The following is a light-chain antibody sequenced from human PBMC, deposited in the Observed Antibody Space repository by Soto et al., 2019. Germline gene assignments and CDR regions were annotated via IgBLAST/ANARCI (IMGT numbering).Light chain of an antibody. Sequence: QSVLTQPPSASGTPGQRVTISCSGSSSNIGSNTVNWYQQLPGTAPKLLIYSNNQRPSGAPDRFSGSKSGTSASLAISGLQSEDEADYYCAAWDDSLNAVVFGGGTKVTVL. CDR1: SSNIGSNT. J-gene: IGLJ2*01. V-gene: IGLV1-44*01. CDR3: AAWDDSLNAVV. CDR2: SNN.